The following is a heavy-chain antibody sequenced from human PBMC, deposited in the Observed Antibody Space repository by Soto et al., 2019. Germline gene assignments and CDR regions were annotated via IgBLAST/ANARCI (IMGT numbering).Heavy chain of an antibody. V-gene: IGHV1-2*02. D-gene: IGHD6-13*01. CDR1: GYPFTGYY. J-gene: IGHJ5*02. CDR3: AGSWLNWFDP. Sequence: ASVKVSCKASGYPFTGYYMHWVRQAPGQGLEWMGWINPNSCGTNYAQKFQGRVTMTRDTSISTAYMELSRLRSDDTAVYYCAGSWLNWFDPWGQGTLVTVSS. CDR2: INPNSCGT.